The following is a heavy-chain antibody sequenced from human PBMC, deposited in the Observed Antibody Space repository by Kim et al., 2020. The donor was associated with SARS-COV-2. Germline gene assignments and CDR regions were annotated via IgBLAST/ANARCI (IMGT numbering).Heavy chain of an antibody. CDR1: GFTVSSNY. D-gene: IGHD3-9*01. Sequence: GGSLRLSCAASGFTVSSNYMSWVRQAPGKGLEWVSVIYSGGSTYYADSVKGRFTISRDNSKNTLYLQINSLRAEDTAVYYCARTGRGSYFDTLGNFDYWGQGTLVTVSS. V-gene: IGHV3-53*01. CDR3: ARTGRGSYFDTLGNFDY. J-gene: IGHJ4*01. CDR2: IYSGGST.